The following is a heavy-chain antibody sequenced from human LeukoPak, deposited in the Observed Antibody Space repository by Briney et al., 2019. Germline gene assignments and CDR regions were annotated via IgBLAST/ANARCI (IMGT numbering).Heavy chain of an antibody. Sequence: PGMSLRLSCAASGFTFSSYSMNWVRQAPGKGLEWVSSISGSSSYIYYADSVKGRFTISRDDAKNSLYLQMNSLRAEDTAVYYCASSSSSSWYSPWGQGTLVTVSS. CDR1: GFTFSSYS. J-gene: IGHJ5*02. D-gene: IGHD6-13*01. V-gene: IGHV3-21*01. CDR2: ISGSSSYI. CDR3: ASSSSSSWYSP.